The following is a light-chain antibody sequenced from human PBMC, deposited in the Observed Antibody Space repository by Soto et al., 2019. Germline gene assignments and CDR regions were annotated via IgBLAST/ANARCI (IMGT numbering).Light chain of an antibody. J-gene: IGKJ5*01. CDR1: QSISYY. CDR2: TTS. CDR3: QQLHDYPIT. V-gene: IGKV1-39*01. Sequence: DIQMTQSPSSLSASVGDRVTITCRASQSISYYLNWYQQKPGRAPRLLIYTTSSLQSGVPSRFSGSGSGTDFTLTISSLQPEDFATYYCQQLHDYPITFGQGTRL.